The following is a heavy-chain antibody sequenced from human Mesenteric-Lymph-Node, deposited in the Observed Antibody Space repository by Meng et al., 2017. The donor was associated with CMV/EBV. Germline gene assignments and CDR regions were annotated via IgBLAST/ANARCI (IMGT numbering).Heavy chain of an antibody. CDR2: INPNSGDT. CDR1: GYTFTDYY. Sequence: ASVKVSCKASGYTFTDYYMHWVRQAPGQGLEWVGWINPNSGDTNSVQKFQGRVSMTRDTSINTAYMELSRLRSDDTAMYSCARGLARTRYRSKGLDAFDIWGQGTMVT. CDR3: ARGLARTRYRSKGLDAFDI. V-gene: IGHV1-2*02. D-gene: IGHD1-14*01. J-gene: IGHJ3*02.